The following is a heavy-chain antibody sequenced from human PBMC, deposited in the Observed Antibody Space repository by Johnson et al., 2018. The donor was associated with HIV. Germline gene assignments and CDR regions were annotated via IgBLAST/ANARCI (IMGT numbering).Heavy chain of an antibody. Sequence: VQLVESGGGLVQPGGSLRLSCAASGFTFSSYDMHWVRQATGQGLEWVSAIGTAGDTYYPGSVTGRFTISRDNSKNTLYLQMNSLGAEDTAVYYCANGEMATIKAFYAFDIWGQGTMVTVSS. CDR1: GFTFSSYD. J-gene: IGHJ3*02. D-gene: IGHD5-24*01. CDR2: IGTAGDT. CDR3: ANGEMATIKAFYAFDI. V-gene: IGHV3-13*01.